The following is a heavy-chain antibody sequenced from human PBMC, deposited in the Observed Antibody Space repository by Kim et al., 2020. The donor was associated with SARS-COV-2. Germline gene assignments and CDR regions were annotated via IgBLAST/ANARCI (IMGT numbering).Heavy chain of an antibody. D-gene: IGHD6-13*01. CDR3: ARDSTPIAAAGTESCCYFDY. Sequence: RVTISVDTSKNQFSLKLSSVTAADTAVYYCARDSTPIAAAGTESCCYFDYWGQGTLVTVSS. V-gene: IGHV4-31*02. J-gene: IGHJ4*02.